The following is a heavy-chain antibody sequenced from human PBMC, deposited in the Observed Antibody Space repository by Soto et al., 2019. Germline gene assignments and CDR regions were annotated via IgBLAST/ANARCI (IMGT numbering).Heavy chain of an antibody. V-gene: IGHV4-38-2*01. J-gene: IGHJ5*02. CDR3: ARSKDYYDSSGYYPRWFDP. CDR2: IYHSGST. Sequence: KPSETLSLTCAVSGYSISRGYYWGWIRQPPGKGLEWIGSIYHSGSTYYNPSLKSRVTISVDTSKNQFSLKLSSVTAADTAVYYCARSKDYYDSSGYYPRWFDPWGQGTLVTVSS. D-gene: IGHD3-22*01. CDR1: GYSISRGYY.